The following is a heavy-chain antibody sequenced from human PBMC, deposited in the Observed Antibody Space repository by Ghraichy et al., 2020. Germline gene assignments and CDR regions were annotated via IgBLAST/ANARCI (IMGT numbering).Heavy chain of an antibody. Sequence: LSLTCVASGFTFIRHGMHWVRQAPGKGLQWVAVVSNDGGTKYYADFVEGRFTISRDNSENTLELQMSSLRADDTAIYYCAREGSGGSAYAFDIWGQGTMVTVSS. CDR3: AREGSGGSAYAFDI. CDR2: VSNDGGTK. V-gene: IGHV3-30*03. CDR1: GFTFIRHG. D-gene: IGHD1-26*01. J-gene: IGHJ3*02.